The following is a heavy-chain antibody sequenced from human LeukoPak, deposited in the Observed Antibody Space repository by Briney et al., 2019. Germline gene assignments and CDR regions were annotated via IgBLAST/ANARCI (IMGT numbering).Heavy chain of an antibody. CDR1: GYTFTSYY. J-gene: IGHJ3*02. V-gene: IGHV7-4-1*02. D-gene: IGHD7-27*01. CDR2: INTNTGNP. Sequence: ASVKVSCKASGYTFTSYYMHWVRQAPGQGLEWMGWINTNTGNPTYAQGFTGRFVFSLDTSVSTAYLQISSLKADDTAVYYCARDHVKLGSNFHPFDAFDIWGQGTMVTVSS. CDR3: ARDHVKLGSNFHPFDAFDI.